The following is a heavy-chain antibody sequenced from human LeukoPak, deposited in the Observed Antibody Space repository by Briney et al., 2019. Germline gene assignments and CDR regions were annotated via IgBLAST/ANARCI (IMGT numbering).Heavy chain of an antibody. CDR3: AKTISGWYYFDY. J-gene: IGHJ4*02. CDR1: GFTFSSYA. V-gene: IGHV3-23*01. Sequence: PGGSLRLSCAASGFTFSSYAMSWVRQAPGKGLEWVSAISGSGGSTYYADSVKGRFTSSRDNSKNTLYLQMNSLRAEDTAVYYCAKTISGWYYFDYWGQGTLVTVSS. D-gene: IGHD6-19*01. CDR2: ISGSGGST.